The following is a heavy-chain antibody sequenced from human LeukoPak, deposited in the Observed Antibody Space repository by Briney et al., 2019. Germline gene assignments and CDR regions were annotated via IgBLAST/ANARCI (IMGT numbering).Heavy chain of an antibody. CDR2: ISGSDGST. J-gene: IGHJ3*02. D-gene: IGHD5-12*01. CDR3: AKDIYSGYGDGAFDI. V-gene: IGHV3-23*01. Sequence: GSLRLSCAAPGFTFSSYAMSWVRQAPGKGLEWVSGISGSDGSTNYADSVKGRFTISRDNSKNTLYLQMNSLRAEDTAVYYCAKDIYSGYGDGAFDIWGQGTMVTVSS. CDR1: GFTFSSYA.